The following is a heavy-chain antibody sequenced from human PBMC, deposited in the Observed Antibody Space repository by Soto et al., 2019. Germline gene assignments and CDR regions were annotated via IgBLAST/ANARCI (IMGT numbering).Heavy chain of an antibody. Sequence: SETLSLTCTVSGGSISSGSYYWGWIRQPPGKGLDWIGSTSYTGSTYYNPSLKSRVTISVDTSKNQFSLRLGSVTAADTAVSYCARHAWFGEFDPWGQGTLVTVSS. V-gene: IGHV4-39*01. CDR2: TSYTGST. CDR1: GGSISSGSYY. D-gene: IGHD3-10*01. CDR3: ARHAWFGEFDP. J-gene: IGHJ5*02.